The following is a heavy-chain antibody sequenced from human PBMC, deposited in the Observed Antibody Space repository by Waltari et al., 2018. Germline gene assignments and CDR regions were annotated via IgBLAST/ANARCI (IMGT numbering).Heavy chain of an antibody. CDR2: IYYSGNT. D-gene: IGHD1-26*01. J-gene: IGHJ5*02. CDR1: GGSISSINYN. CDR3: ARTYSGDYEFWFDP. Sequence: QLQLQESGPGLVKSSETLSLTCDVSGGSISSINYNWGWLRQTPGKGLEWIASIYYSGNTSYNPSIKSRVTISVDTSKNQFSLRLSSVTAADTAVYYCARTYSGDYEFWFDPWGQGTLVTVSS. V-gene: IGHV4-39*01.